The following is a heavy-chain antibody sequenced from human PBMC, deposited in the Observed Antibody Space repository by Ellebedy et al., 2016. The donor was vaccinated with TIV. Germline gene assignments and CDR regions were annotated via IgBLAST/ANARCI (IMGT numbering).Heavy chain of an antibody. Sequence: GGSLRLSCAASGFTFGSYGMHWVRQSPGKGLEWVAVISHDGSNKYYADSVKGRFTISRDNSKNTVYLQMNSLRAEDTAVYYCVRDEEGCLDCYYGMDVWGQGTTVTVSS. CDR3: VRDEEGCLDCYYGMDV. V-gene: IGHV3-30*03. CDR1: GFTFGSYG. D-gene: IGHD2-21*01. J-gene: IGHJ6*02. CDR2: ISHDGSNK.